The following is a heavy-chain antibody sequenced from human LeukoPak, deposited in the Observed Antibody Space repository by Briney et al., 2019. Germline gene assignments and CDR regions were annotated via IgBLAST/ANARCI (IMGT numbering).Heavy chain of an antibody. D-gene: IGHD3-9*01. V-gene: IGHV4-31*03. J-gene: IGHJ4*02. CDR3: ARGNYDILTGLWIDY. Sequence: PSETLSLTCTVSGGSISSGGYYWSWIRQHPGKGLEWIGYIYYSGSTYYNPSLKSRVTISVDTSKNQFSLKLSSVTAADTAVYYCARGNYDILTGLWIDYWGQGTLATVSS. CDR1: GGSISSGGYY. CDR2: IYYSGST.